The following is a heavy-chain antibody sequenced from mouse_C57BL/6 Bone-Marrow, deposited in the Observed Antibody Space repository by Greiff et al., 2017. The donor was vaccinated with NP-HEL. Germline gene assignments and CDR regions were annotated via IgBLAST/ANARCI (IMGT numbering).Heavy chain of an antibody. Sequence: VQLQQPGAELVMPGASVKLSCKASGYTFTSYWMHWVKQRPGQGLEWIGEIDPSDSYTNYNQKFKGKSTLTVDKSSSTAYMQLSSLTSEDSAVYYCARGGEAWFAYWGQGTLVTVSA. CDR2: IDPSDSYT. CDR1: GYTFTSYW. CDR3: ARGGEAWFAY. V-gene: IGHV1-69*01. J-gene: IGHJ3*01.